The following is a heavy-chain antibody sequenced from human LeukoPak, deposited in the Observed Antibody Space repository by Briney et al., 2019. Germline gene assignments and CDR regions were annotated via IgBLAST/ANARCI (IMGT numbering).Heavy chain of an antibody. CDR1: GFTFGDYA. J-gene: IGHJ4*02. CDR3: ANLHGDYRDY. Sequence: GGSLRLSCAASGFTFGDYAMHWVRQAPGKGLEWVSGISWNSGNIGYADSVKGRFTISRDNAKNSLYLQMNSLSAEDTALYYCANLHGDYRDYWGQGTLVTVSS. CDR2: ISWNSGNI. D-gene: IGHD4-17*01. V-gene: IGHV3-9*01.